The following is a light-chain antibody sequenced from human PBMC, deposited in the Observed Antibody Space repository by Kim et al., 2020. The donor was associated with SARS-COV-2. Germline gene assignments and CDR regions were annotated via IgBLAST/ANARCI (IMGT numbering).Light chain of an antibody. CDR1: QDIRNY. CDR2: DAS. V-gene: IGKV1-33*01. J-gene: IGKJ2*01. Sequence: SASVGDRVTITCQASQDIRNYLNWYQQKPGKAPKLLIYDASNLETGVPSRFSGIGSGTDFTFTISSLQPEDIATYYCQQYVNLPYTFGQGTKLEI. CDR3: QQYVNLPYT.